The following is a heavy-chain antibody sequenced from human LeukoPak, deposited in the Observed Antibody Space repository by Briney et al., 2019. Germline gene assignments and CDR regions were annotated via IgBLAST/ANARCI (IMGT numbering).Heavy chain of an antibody. CDR1: GGSFSGYY. V-gene: IGHV4-34*01. J-gene: IGHJ3*02. CDR2: INHSGST. Sequence: KSSETLSLTCAVYGGSFSGYYWSWIRQPPGKGLEWLGEINHSGSTNYNPSLKSRVTISIDTSKNQFSLKLSSVTAADTAVYYCARGGIAVRLDAFDIWGQGTMVTVSS. CDR3: ARGGIAVRLDAFDI. D-gene: IGHD6-6*01.